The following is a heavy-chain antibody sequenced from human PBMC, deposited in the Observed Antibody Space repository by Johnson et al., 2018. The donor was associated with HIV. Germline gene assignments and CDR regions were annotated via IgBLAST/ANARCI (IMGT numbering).Heavy chain of an antibody. CDR1: GFTFSSYA. CDR3: VKAHDYGDYVAFDI. CDR2: ISYDGSNK. J-gene: IGHJ3*02. V-gene: IGHV3-30-3*01. D-gene: IGHD4-17*01. Sequence: QLVESGGGVVQPGRSLRLSCAASGFTFSSYAMHWVRQAPGKGLEWVAVISYDGSNKYYADSVKGRFTISRDNSKNTLYLQMNSLGAEDTAAYYCVKAHDYGDYVAFDIWGQGTMVTVSS.